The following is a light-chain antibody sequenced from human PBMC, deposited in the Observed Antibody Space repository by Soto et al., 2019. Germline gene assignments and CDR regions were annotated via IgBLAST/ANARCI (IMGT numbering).Light chain of an antibody. J-gene: IGKJ1*01. CDR1: ETINKY. CDR3: QQSYKTPQT. CDR2: TAS. V-gene: IGKV1-39*01. Sequence: DIQMTQTPSSLSASIGDRVTSTCRASETINKYLTWYQTKPGTPPKLLIYTASTLPSGVPSRFSGSRPGTNFTLTINSLQPEDFATYYCQQSYKTPQTFGPGTKVDI.